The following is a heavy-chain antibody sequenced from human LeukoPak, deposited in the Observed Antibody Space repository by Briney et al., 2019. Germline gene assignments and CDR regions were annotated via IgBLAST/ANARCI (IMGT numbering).Heavy chain of an antibody. CDR2: IWYDGTNR. CDR1: GFTFSTYG. Sequence: PGGSLRLSCTTSGFTFSTYGMHWVRQAPGKGLEWVAVIWYDGTNRYYADSVKGRFTISRDNSKNTLYLQMNSMRAEDTAVYYCAKDQGIAARPGTFGFDYWGQGTLVTVSS. D-gene: IGHD6-6*01. J-gene: IGHJ4*02. V-gene: IGHV3-33*06. CDR3: AKDQGIAARPGTFGFDY.